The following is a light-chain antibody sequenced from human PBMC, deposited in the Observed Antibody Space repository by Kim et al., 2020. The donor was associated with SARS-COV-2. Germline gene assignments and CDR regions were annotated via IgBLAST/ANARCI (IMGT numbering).Light chain of an antibody. J-gene: IGLJ2*01. CDR3: AAWDDSLNAV. CDR2: SNN. CDR1: SSNIGSNT. Sequence: PGQSVTISCSGSSSNIGSNTVNWYQQLPGTAPKLLIYSNNQRPSGVPDRFSGSKSGTSASLAISGLQSEDEADYYCAAWDDSLNAVFGGGTQLTVL. V-gene: IGLV1-44*01.